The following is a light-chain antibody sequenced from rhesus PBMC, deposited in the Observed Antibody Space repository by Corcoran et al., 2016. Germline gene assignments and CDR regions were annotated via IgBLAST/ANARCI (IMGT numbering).Light chain of an antibody. CDR1: TGAVTSTHY. CDR3: LLYDSGAQLI. Sequence: QAVVNQEPSLTVSPGGAVTLTCGSSTGAVTSTHYPNWFQQKPGQAPRGLIYNTNSKHSWTPARFSGSHAGGRAALALSGAQPEDEAEYYCLLYDSGAQLIFGAGTRLTVL. CDR2: NTN. V-gene: IGLV7-76*01. J-gene: IGLJ1*01.